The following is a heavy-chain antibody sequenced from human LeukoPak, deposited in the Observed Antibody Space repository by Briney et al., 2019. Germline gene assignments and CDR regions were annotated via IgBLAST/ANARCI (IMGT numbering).Heavy chain of an antibody. D-gene: IGHD3-3*01. CDR1: GFTFSTYA. Sequence: GGSLRLSCAASGFTFSTYAMNWVRPAPGKGLEWVSVISVRGGSTYYADSVKGRFTISRDNSKNTLYLQMNSLRAEDTAVYYCAKDTAGLVLRSPFDYWGQGTLVTVSS. CDR2: ISVRGGST. V-gene: IGHV3-23*01. J-gene: IGHJ4*02. CDR3: AKDTAGLVLRSPFDY.